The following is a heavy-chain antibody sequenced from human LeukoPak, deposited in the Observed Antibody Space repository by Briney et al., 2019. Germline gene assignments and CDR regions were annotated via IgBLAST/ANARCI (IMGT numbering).Heavy chain of an antibody. CDR1: GCTFSSHS. CDR2: ISSGSSAR. J-gene: IGHJ4*02. Sequence: GGSLRLSCAASGCTFSSHSMNWVRQTPGKGLEWVSYISSGSSARYYADSVRGRFTISRDDARNSLYLQMNSLRAEDTAVYYCARMSGSRLPGYWGQGTLVTVSS. D-gene: IGHD3-3*01. V-gene: IGHV3-48*01. CDR3: ARMSGSRLPGY.